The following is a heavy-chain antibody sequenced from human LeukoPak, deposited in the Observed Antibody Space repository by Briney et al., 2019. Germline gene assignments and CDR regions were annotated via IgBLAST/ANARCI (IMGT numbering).Heavy chain of an antibody. CDR2: ISGSGGST. V-gene: IGHV3-23*01. CDR1: GFTFNSYA. D-gene: IGHD2-2*01. J-gene: IGHJ4*02. CDR3: AVEDCSSISCYFF. Sequence: GGSLRLSCVASGFTFNSYAMCWVRQAPGKGLEWVSGISGSGGSTYYADSVKGRFTISRDNSKNTLYLQMNSLRAEDTATYYCAVEDCSSISCYFFWGQGTLLTVSS.